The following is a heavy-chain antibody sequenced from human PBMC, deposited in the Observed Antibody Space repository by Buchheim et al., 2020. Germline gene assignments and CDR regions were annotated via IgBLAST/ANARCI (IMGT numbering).Heavy chain of an antibody. D-gene: IGHD2-15*01. CDR2: IKSKADGGTT. Sequence: EVQLVESGGGLVKPGGSLRLSCAASGFAFSDTWMSWVRQAPGKGLEWVGRIKSKADGGTTEYAAPVKGRFTISRDDSKNTLYLQMNSLRADDTAVYYCGRDIRIGGWGQGTL. CDR3: GRDIRIGG. V-gene: IGHV3-15*01. CDR1: GFAFSDTW. J-gene: IGHJ4*02.